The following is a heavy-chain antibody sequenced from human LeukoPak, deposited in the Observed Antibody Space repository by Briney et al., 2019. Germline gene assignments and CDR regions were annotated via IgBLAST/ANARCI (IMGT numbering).Heavy chain of an antibody. CDR1: GFTFDDYG. V-gene: IGHV3-21*06. CDR2: ISSSSTYI. CDR3: ARAVHDYGDYWYFDL. J-gene: IGHJ2*01. D-gene: IGHD4-17*01. Sequence: GGSLRLSCAASGFTFDDYGMSWVRQAPRKGLEWVSSISSSSTYIYYADLVKGRFTISRDNAKNSLYLQMNSLRAEDTAVYYCARAVHDYGDYWYFDLWGRGTLVTVSS.